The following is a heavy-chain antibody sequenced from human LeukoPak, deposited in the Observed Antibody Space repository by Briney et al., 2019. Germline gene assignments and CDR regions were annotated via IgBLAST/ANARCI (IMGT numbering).Heavy chain of an antibody. Sequence: ASVKVSCKASGYTFTSSYMHWVRQAPGQGLEWMGIINPSGGSTSYAQKFQGRVTMTRDTSTSTVYMELSSLRSEDTAVYYCARVWSSGVGDLWGQGTLVTVSS. CDR1: GYTFTSSY. V-gene: IGHV1-46*01. CDR3: ARVWSSGVGDL. CDR2: INPSGGST. D-gene: IGHD1-26*01. J-gene: IGHJ5*02.